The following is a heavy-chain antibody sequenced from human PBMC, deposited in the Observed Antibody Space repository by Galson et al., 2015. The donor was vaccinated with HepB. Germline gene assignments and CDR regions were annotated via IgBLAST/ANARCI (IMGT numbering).Heavy chain of an antibody. CDR1: GVSVSSGGHV. CDR2: IYDTGST. Sequence: TLSLTCSVSGVSVSSGGHVWNWIRQRPGKGLECIRYIYDTGSTNYNPSLHSRVTIPLDTPNHHISQKLSSVTYADTAVYYCARGHTIYGVMWRYLASWGQGVLVTVSS. V-gene: IGHV4-31*03. J-gene: IGHJ4*02. CDR3: ARGHTIYGVMWRYLAS. D-gene: IGHD3-16*01.